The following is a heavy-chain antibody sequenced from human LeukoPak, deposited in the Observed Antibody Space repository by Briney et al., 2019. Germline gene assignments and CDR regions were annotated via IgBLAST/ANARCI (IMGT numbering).Heavy chain of an antibody. CDR1: GFTFSSYE. Sequence: GGSLRLSCAASGFTFSSYEMNWVRQAPGKGLEWVSYISTSGSTIYYADSVKGRFTISRDNAKNSLYLQMNSLRAEDTAVFYFARVPGYYDSSGYRGGDVAFDIWGQGTMVTVSS. J-gene: IGHJ3*02. CDR3: ARVPGYYDSSGYRGGDVAFDI. V-gene: IGHV3-48*03. CDR2: ISTSGSTI. D-gene: IGHD3-22*01.